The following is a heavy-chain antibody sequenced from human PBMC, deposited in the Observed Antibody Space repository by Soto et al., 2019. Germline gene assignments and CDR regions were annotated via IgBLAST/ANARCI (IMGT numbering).Heavy chain of an antibody. J-gene: IGHJ5*02. CDR1: GFTFSDHY. CDR3: AKNDFPLLLWFGELLPGRDA. CDR2: ISGTGGST. D-gene: IGHD3-10*01. Sequence: GSLRLSCAASGFTFSDHYMDWVRQAPGKGLEWVSAISGTGGSTYYADSVKGRFTISRDNSRNTLYLQLSSLRAEDTAVYYCAKNDFPLLLWFGELLPGRDAWGQGTRVTVSS. V-gene: IGHV3-23*01.